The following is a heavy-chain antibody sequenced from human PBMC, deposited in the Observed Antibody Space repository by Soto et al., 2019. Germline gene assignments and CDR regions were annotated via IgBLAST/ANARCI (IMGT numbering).Heavy chain of an antibody. V-gene: IGHV1-18*01. CDR2: VSGYNGNT. CDR1: GYTFTTSG. J-gene: IGHJ6*02. CDR3: ARAGELPYYYYGMDV. D-gene: IGHD1-7*01. Sequence: QVQLVQSGGEVKKPGASVKVSCKASGYTFTTSGVSWVRQAPGQGLEWMGWVSGYNGNTKYEEKFHVRVTMTTDTSTSTAYLELPSLTTDDTAVYYCARAGELPYYYYGMDVWGQGTTVIVSS.